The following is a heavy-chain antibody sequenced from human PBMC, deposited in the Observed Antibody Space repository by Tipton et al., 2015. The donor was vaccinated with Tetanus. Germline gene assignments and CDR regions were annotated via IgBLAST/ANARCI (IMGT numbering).Heavy chain of an antibody. Sequence: SLRLSCAASGFTFSSYAMNWVRQAPGKGLEWVSAISGGGVSTYYADSVKGRFTISRDSSKNSFHLQLNNLRDEDTAIYFCARAPFDFSDYFDLWGQGTPVTVSS. CDR2: ISGGGVST. CDR1: GFTFSSYA. J-gene: IGHJ4*02. CDR3: ARAPFDFSDYFDL. V-gene: IGHV3-23*01. D-gene: IGHD6-19*01.